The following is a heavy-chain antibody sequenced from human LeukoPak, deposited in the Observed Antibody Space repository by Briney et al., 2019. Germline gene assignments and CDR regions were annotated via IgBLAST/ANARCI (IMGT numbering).Heavy chain of an antibody. CDR3: AKDRDVLQWFGDSTLFDY. V-gene: IGHV3-23*01. J-gene: IGHJ4*02. D-gene: IGHD3-10*01. CDR1: GFTFSSYA. CDR2: ISGSGGST. Sequence: GGSLRLSCAASGFTFSSYAMRWVRQAPGKGLEWVSAISGSGGSTYYADSVKGRFTISRDNSKNTLYLQMNSLRAEDTAVYYCAKDRDVLQWFGDSTLFDYWGQGTLVTVSS.